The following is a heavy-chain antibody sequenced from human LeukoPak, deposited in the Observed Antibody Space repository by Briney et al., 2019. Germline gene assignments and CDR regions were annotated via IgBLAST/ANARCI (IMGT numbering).Heavy chain of an antibody. CDR2: IIPIFGTA. CDR3: ARGGLTMIVVVSADNWFDP. V-gene: IGHV1-69*13. Sequence: SVKVSCKASGGTFSSYAISWVRQAPGQGLEWMGGIIPIFGTANYAQKFQGRVTITADESTSTAYRELSSLRSEDPAVYYCARGGLTMIVVVSADNWFDPWGQGTLVTVSS. J-gene: IGHJ5*02. CDR1: GGTFSSYA. D-gene: IGHD3-22*01.